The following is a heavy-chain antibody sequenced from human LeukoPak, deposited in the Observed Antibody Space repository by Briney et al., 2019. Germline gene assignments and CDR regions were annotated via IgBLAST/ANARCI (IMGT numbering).Heavy chain of an antibody. CDR3: ARETTLTGYSSGLGFNY. V-gene: IGHV4-59*01. Sequence: PSETLSLTCAVSGGSISGWYWSWTRQPPGKGLEWIGHIYDSGTTNYNPSLKSRVTMSVDSSKNQFSLKLTSVTAADTAVYYCARETTLTGYSSGLGFNYWGQGTLVTVSS. CDR1: GGSISGWY. J-gene: IGHJ4*02. CDR2: IYDSGTT. D-gene: IGHD6-19*01.